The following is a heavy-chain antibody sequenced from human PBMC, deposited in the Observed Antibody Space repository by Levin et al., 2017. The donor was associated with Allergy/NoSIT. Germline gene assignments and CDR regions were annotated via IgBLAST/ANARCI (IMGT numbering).Heavy chain of an antibody. CDR1: GYTFTSYG. J-gene: IGHJ3*02. CDR3: ARDRSSWYQGAFDI. V-gene: IGHV1-18*01. CDR2: ISAYNGNT. Sequence: GASVKVSCKASGYTFTSYGISWVRQAPGEGLEWMGRISAYNGNTNYAQKVQGRVTMTTDTSTSTAYMELRSLRSDDTAVYYCARDRSSWYQGAFDIWGQGTMVTVSS. D-gene: IGHD6-19*01.